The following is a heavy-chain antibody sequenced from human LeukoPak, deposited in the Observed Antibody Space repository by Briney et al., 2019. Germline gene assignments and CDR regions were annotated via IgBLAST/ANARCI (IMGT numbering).Heavy chain of an antibody. Sequence: PGGSLRLSCAASGYTFSRYWMHWVRQGPGKGLVWVSRINEDGSSTSYAESVGGRFTISRDNAKNTLYLQMNSLRAEDAAVYYCTTGTFGARDSCGQGTLVTVSS. V-gene: IGHV3-74*01. CDR3: TTGTFGARDS. J-gene: IGHJ4*02. CDR2: INEDGSST. CDR1: GYTFSRYW. D-gene: IGHD3-10*01.